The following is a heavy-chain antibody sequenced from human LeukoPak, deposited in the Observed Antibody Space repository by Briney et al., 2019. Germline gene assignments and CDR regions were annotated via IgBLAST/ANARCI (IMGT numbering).Heavy chain of an antibody. CDR1: GFSFSNYW. Sequence: GGSLRLSCVASGFSFSNYWMSWVRQAPGKGLEWVANIKEDGSEKLYVDSVKGRFTISRDNAKNSLYLQMDSLRGEDAALYYCVKEGQRKPDQLEYWGQGTLVTVSS. CDR3: VKEGQRKPDQLEY. D-gene: IGHD5-18*01. J-gene: IGHJ4*02. CDR2: IKEDGSEK. V-gene: IGHV3-7*01.